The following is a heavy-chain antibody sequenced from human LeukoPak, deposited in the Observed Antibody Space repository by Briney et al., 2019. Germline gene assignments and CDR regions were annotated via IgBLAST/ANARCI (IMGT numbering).Heavy chain of an antibody. D-gene: IGHD6-13*01. CDR2: IKQDGSEK. CDR1: GFTFSSYW. J-gene: IGHJ6*02. Sequence: PGGSLRLSCAASGFTFSSYWMSWVRQAPGKGLEWVANIKQDGSEKYYVDSVKGRFTISRDNAKNSLYLQMNSLRAEDTAVYYCARDSGVSGSWYLHYYYYYYGMDVWGQGTTVTVSS. V-gene: IGHV3-7*01. CDR3: ARDSGVSGSWYLHYYYYYYGMDV.